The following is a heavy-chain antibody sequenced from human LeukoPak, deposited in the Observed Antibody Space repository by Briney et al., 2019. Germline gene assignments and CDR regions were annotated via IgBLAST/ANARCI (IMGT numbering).Heavy chain of an antibody. J-gene: IGHJ5*02. Sequence: GGSLRLSCAASGFTFSSYAMHWVRQAPGKGLEWVAVISYDGSNKYLADSVKGRFTISRDNSKNTLYLQMNSLRAEDTAVYYCARDLDPWGQGTLVTVSS. CDR1: GFTFSSYA. CDR3: ARDLDP. V-gene: IGHV3-30-3*01. CDR2: ISYDGSNK.